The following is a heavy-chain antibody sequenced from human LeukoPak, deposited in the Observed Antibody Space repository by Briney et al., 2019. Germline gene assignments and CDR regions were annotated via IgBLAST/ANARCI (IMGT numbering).Heavy chain of an antibody. Sequence: GGSLRLSRVGSGFTSIAYALTWARQAPEKGLEWVSGISGGGVTTYYADSVKGRFTISRDNSKNTLYLQMNSLRADDTAIYYCARNQQLGGHSYYYYGMDVWGQGTTVTVSS. CDR1: GFTSIAYA. V-gene: IGHV3-23*01. J-gene: IGHJ6*02. CDR3: ARNQQLGGHSYYYYGMDV. CDR2: ISGGGVTT. D-gene: IGHD3-16*01.